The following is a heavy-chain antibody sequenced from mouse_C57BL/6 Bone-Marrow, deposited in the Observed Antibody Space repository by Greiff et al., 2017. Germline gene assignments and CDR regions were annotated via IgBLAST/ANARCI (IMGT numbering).Heavy chain of an antibody. CDR3: ARRNLFGWYFDV. J-gene: IGHJ1*03. D-gene: IGHD3-1*01. V-gene: IGHV1-64*01. Sequence: QVQLQQPGAELVKPGASVKLSCKASGYTFTSYWMHWVKQRPGQGLEWIGMIHPNSGSTNYNEKFKSKATLTVDKSSSTAYMQLSSLTSEDSAVYYCARRNLFGWYFDVWGTGTTVTVSS. CDR1: GYTFTSYW. CDR2: IHPNSGST.